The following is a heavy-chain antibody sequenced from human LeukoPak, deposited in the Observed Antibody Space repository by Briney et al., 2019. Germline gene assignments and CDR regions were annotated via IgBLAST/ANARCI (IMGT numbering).Heavy chain of an antibody. CDR2: IYYNGNT. J-gene: IGHJ4*02. CDR3: ARVRGYCSSTICYRYYFDY. CDR1: GGSVNSVDYY. V-gene: IGHV4-30-4*01. Sequence: SQTLSLTCSASGGSVNSVDYYWSWIRQPPGEGLEWIGYIYYNGNTYYNPSLKSRVTISVDTSKNQFSLKLTSVTAADTAVYYCARVRGYCSSTICYRYYFDYWGQGTLVTVSS. D-gene: IGHD2-2*01.